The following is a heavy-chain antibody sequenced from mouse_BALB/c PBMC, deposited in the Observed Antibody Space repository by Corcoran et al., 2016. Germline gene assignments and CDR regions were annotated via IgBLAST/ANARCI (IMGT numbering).Heavy chain of an antibody. CDR1: GYTFTNYG. J-gene: IGHJ4*01. V-gene: IGHV9-3-1*01. Sequence: QIQLVQYGPELKKPGETVKTSCKASGYTFTNYGMNGVKPAPGKVLKWMGWINTYTGATTYADDFKGRFAFSLETSASTAYLQINNLKNEDTATYFGAREPDAMDYWGQGSSVTVS. CDR3: AREPDAMDY. CDR2: INTYTGAT.